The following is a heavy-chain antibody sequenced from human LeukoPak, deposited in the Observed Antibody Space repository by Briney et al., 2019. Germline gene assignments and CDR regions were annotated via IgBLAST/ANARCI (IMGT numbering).Heavy chain of an antibody. CDR2: IKQDGSEK. CDR1: GFTFSSYW. V-gene: IGHV3-7*01. CDR3: AREKYYGSGILYYFDS. D-gene: IGHD3-10*01. J-gene: IGHJ4*02. Sequence: PGRSLRLSCAASGFTFSSYWMSWVRQAPGKGLEWVANIKQDGSEKYYVDSVKGRITISRDNAKKSLYLQMNSLRADDTAVYYCAREKYYGSGILYYFDSWGQGTLVTVSS.